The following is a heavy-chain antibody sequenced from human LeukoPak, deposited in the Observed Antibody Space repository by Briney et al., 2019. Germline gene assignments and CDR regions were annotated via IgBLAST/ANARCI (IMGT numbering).Heavy chain of an antibody. Sequence: GGSLRLSCAASEFTFNNYWMTWVRQTPGKGLEWVANTNRDVSEKYYADSLKGRFTISRDNARSSLYLQMNNLRAEDTAVYYCAREHCSGGSCYSIYYYYYMDVWGKGTTVTVSS. D-gene: IGHD2-15*01. J-gene: IGHJ6*03. CDR2: TNRDVSEK. V-gene: IGHV3-7*01. CDR3: AREHCSGGSCYSIYYYYYMDV. CDR1: EFTFNNYW.